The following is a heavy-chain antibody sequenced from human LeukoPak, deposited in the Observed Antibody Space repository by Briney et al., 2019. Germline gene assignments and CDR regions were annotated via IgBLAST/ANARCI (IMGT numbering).Heavy chain of an antibody. CDR1: GGSISNYY. Sequence: SETLSLTCNVSGGSISNYYWSWIRQPPGKGLEWIGSIYYSGSTYYNPSLKSRVTISVDTSKNQFSLKLSSVTAADTAVYYCARDRGIVGATRGEYFQHWGQGTLVTVSS. D-gene: IGHD1-26*01. V-gene: IGHV4-59*12. CDR2: IYYSGST. J-gene: IGHJ1*01. CDR3: ARDRGIVGATRGEYFQH.